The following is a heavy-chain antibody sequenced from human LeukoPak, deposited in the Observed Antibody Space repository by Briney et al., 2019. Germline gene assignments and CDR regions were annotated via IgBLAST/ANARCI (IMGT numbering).Heavy chain of an antibody. D-gene: IGHD3-10*01. V-gene: IGHV4-39*07. CDR1: GGSISSSSYY. Sequence: SETLSLTCTVSGGSISSSSYYWGWIRQPPGKGLEWIGSIYYSGSTYYNPSLKSRVTISVDTSKNQFSLNLRSVTAADTAVYYCAKVSDYGSGWFDPWGQGILVTVSS. J-gene: IGHJ5*02. CDR3: AKVSDYGSGWFDP. CDR2: IYYSGST.